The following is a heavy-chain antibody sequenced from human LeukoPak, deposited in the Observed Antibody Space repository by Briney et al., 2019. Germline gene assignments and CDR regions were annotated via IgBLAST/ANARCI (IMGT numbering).Heavy chain of an antibody. J-gene: IGHJ5*02. CDR3: ARLAVRGVWEVDWFDP. CDR1: GGSISSYY. Sequence: SETLSLTCTVSGGSISSYYWSWIRQPPGKGLEWIGYIYYSGSTNYNPSLKSRVTISVDTSKNQFYLKLSSVTAADTAVYYCARLAVRGVWEVDWFDPWGQGTLVTVSS. D-gene: IGHD3-10*01. V-gene: IGHV4-59*08. CDR2: IYYSGST.